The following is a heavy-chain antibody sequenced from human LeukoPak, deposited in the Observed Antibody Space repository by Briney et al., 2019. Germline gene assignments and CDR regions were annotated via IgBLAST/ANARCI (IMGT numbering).Heavy chain of an antibody. CDR2: VHNVGST. V-gene: IGHV4-39*01. CDR1: GVSTTNGIYY. J-gene: IGHJ4*02. D-gene: IGHD6-19*01. CDR3: ARHAEYNSGWHFYLDH. Sequence: SETLSLTCTVSGVSTTNGIYYWAWIRQSPGKGLEWIGSVHNVGSTYYNLSLRSRVTMTIDTSKNQFSLRLNSVTAADTAVYYCARHAEYNSGWHFYLDHWGQGILVTVSS.